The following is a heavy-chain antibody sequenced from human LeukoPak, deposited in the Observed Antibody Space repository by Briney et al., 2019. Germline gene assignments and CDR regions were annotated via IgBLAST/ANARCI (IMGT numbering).Heavy chain of an antibody. V-gene: IGHV4-34*01. Sequence: PSETLSLTCAVYGGSFSGYYWSWIRQPPGKGLEWIGEINHSGSTNYNPSLKSRVTISVDTPKNQFSLKLSSVTAADTAVYYCARWVGVVVPAATQEYYFDYWGQGTLVTVSS. CDR3: ARWVGVVVPAATQEYYFDY. D-gene: IGHD2-2*01. CDR2: INHSGST. CDR1: GGSFSGYY. J-gene: IGHJ4*02.